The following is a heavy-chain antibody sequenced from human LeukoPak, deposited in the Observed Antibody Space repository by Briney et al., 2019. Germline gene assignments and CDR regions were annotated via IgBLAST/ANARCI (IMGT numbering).Heavy chain of an antibody. D-gene: IGHD3-10*01. CDR2: IYSSGST. CDR1: GASISSGSNY. CDR3: ARALFGRFDY. Sequence: SETLSLTCSVSGASISSGSNYWGWIRQPPGKTLEWIGSIYSSGSTYYNPSLKSRVTISVDTSKNQFSLKLSSVTAADTTVYYCARALFGRFDYWGQGTQVTVSS. J-gene: IGHJ4*02. V-gene: IGHV4-39*07.